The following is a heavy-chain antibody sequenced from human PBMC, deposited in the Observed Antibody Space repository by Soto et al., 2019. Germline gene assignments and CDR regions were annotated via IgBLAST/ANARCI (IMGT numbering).Heavy chain of an antibody. V-gene: IGHV3-48*02. CDR2: ISSSSSST. CDR3: AREGTTGWYNPFDF. D-gene: IGHD6-19*01. J-gene: IGHJ4*02. CDR1: GFTFSSYA. Sequence: GSLRLSCAASGFTFSSYAMSWVRQAPGKGLEWVSFISSSSSSTYYADSVKGRFIISKDNAKNTLYLQMSSLRDEDTAVYYCAREGTTGWYNPFDFWGQGTLVTVSS.